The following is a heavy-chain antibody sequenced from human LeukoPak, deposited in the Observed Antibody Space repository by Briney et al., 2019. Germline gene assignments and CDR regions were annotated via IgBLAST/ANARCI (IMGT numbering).Heavy chain of an antibody. CDR2: IYTSGST. D-gene: IGHD5-18*01. Sequence: SETLSLTCTVSGGSISSYYWSWIRQPAGKGLEWIGRIYTSGSTNYNPSLKSRVTMSVDTSKNQFSLKLSSVTAADTAVYYCARDRIQLWSRPGYFDLWGRGTLVTVSS. V-gene: IGHV4-4*07. CDR3: ARDRIQLWSRPGYFDL. J-gene: IGHJ2*01. CDR1: GGSISSYY.